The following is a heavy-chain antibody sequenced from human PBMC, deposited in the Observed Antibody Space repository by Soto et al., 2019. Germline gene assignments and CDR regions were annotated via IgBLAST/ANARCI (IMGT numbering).Heavy chain of an antibody. CDR2: IYYSGST. Sequence: SETLSLTCTVSGGSISSYYWSWIRQPPGKGLEGIGYIYYSGSTNYNPSLKSRVTIPVDTSKNQFSLKLSSVTAADTAVYYCARVGAAAATGFAWFDSWGQGIRVTVSS. V-gene: IGHV4-59*01. CDR3: ARVGAAAATGFAWFDS. J-gene: IGHJ5*01. D-gene: IGHD6-13*01. CDR1: GGSISSYY.